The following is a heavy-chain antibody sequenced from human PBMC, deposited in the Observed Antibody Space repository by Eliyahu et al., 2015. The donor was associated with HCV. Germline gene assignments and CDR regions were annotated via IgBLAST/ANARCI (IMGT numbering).Heavy chain of an antibody. V-gene: IGHV3-23*04. CDR3: AKDRTTWPQDLQH. J-gene: IGHJ1*01. CDR2: MRLSDGST. D-gene: IGHD2/OR15-2a*01. CDR1: GFTFSSSV. Sequence: EVHLVESGGDLVQPGGSLXLXCAASGFTFSSSVMNWVRQAPGKGLEWLSGMRLSDGSTYYADSVRGRFTISSDTSKNTLFLQMTSLTAEDTAVYYCAKDRTTWPQDLQHWGQGALVTVSS.